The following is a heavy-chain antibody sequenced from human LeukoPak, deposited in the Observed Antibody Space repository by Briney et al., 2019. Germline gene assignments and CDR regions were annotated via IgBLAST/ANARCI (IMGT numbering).Heavy chain of an antibody. V-gene: IGHV4-34*01. CDR1: GGSFSGYY. D-gene: IGHD3-22*01. CDR2: INHSGST. J-gene: IGHJ5*02. CDR3: ARGLNSMIVVVRTRKNNWFDP. Sequence: SETLSLTCAVYGGSFSGYYWSWIRQPPGKGLEWIGEINHSGSTNYNPSLKSRVTISVDTSKNQFSLKLSSVTAADTAVYYCARGLNSMIVVVRTRKNNWFDPWGQGTLVTVSS.